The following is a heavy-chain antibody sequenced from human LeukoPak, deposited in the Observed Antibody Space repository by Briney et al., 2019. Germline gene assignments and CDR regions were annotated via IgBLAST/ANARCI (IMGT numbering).Heavy chain of an antibody. J-gene: IGHJ4*02. CDR3: ASVRSGASYSDAFDY. CDR2: INPNSGGT. V-gene: IGHV1-2*02. CDR1: GYTFAGYY. D-gene: IGHD3-22*01. Sequence: GASVTVSCKAFGYTFAGYYMQWVRQAPGQGLEWMGWINPNSGGTHCAQKFQGRVTMTRDTSINTAYMELSSLTSDDTAVYYCASVRSGASYSDAFDYWGQGTLVTVSS.